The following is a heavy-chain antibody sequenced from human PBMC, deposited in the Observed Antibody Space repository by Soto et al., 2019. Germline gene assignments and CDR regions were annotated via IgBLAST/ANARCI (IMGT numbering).Heavy chain of an antibody. CDR3: ARRWGFSFDS. D-gene: IGHD7-27*01. CDR1: GGSISSYY. V-gene: IGHV4-39*01. Sequence: LQLQESGPGLVKPSDTLSLTCTVSGGSISSYYWGWIPRPPGKGLEWVGSIYYSGITYYNPSLNRRVTISVDAFKNQFSLKLSSVTAADTAVYYCARRWGFSFDSWGQGTLVTVSS. CDR2: IYYSGIT. J-gene: IGHJ4*02.